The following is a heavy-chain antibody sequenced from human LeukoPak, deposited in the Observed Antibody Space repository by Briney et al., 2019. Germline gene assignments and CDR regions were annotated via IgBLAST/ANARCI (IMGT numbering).Heavy chain of an antibody. CDR1: GYTFTGYY. CDR2: INPNSGGT. CDR3: ARGGDSSGYYDNWFDP. J-gene: IGHJ5*02. D-gene: IGHD3-22*01. V-gene: IGHV1-2*02. Sequence: GASVKVSCKASGYTFTGYYMHWVRQAPGQGPEWMGWINPNSGGTNYAQKFQGRVTMTRDTSISTAYMELSRLRSDDTAVYYCARGGDSSGYYDNWFDPWGQGTLVTVSS.